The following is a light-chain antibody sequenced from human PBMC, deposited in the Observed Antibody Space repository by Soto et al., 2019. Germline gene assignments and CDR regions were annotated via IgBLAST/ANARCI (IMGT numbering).Light chain of an antibody. CDR3: QKYNSAPWT. CDR2: EAS. J-gene: IGKJ1*01. CDR1: LGISNY. Sequence: NQMTQSPSSLSASVGDRVTITCRASLGISNYLAWYQQKPGKVPKLLIYEASTLKSGVPSRFSGSGSGTDFTLTISSLQPEDVATYYCQKYNSAPWTLGQGTKLEIK. V-gene: IGKV1-27*01.